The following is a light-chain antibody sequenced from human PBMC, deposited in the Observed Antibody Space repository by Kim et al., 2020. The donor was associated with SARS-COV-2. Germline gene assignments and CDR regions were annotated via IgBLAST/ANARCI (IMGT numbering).Light chain of an antibody. Sequence: SRGERPPISCGAIQSVSTTLAWYPQKPAQAPSLLAYGASPWPTGIPARFSGSGPGTDLTLPPSSLQFEDFEVYYCKQFNHCLLTFGAGT. CDR1: QSVSTT. V-gene: IGKV3-15*01. CDR2: GAS. CDR3: KQFNHCLLT. J-gene: IGKJ3*01.